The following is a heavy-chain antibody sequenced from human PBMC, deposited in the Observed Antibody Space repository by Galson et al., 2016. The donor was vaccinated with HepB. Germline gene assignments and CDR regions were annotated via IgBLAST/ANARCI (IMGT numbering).Heavy chain of an antibody. Sequence: LSLSCTVSGGSIRSYYWSWIRQPPGKGLEWIGYIYYSGSANYNPSLKSRVSISVHTSKSQFSLMLTSVTAADTAVYYCAGDGGYDWFDYWGQGTLVPVSS. CDR3: AGDGGYDWFDY. D-gene: IGHD5-12*01. J-gene: IGHJ4*02. CDR2: IYYSGSA. V-gene: IGHV4-59*01. CDR1: GGSIRSYY.